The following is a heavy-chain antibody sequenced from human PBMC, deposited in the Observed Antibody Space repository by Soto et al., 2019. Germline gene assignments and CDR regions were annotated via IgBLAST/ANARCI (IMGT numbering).Heavy chain of an antibody. Sequence: QVQLVQSGAEVKKPGSSVKVSCKASGGTFSSYAISWVRQAPGQGLEWMGGIIPIFGTANYAQKFQGRVTITADESTSTAYMELSSLRSEDTAVYYCVRENIVATIRNYYYYYGMDVWGQGTTVTVSS. J-gene: IGHJ6*02. D-gene: IGHD5-12*01. V-gene: IGHV1-69*01. CDR2: IIPIFGTA. CDR3: VRENIVATIRNYYYYYGMDV. CDR1: GGTFSSYA.